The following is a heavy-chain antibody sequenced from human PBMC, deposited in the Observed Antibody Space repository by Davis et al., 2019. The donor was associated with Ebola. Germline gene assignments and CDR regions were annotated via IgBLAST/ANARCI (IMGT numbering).Heavy chain of an antibody. V-gene: IGHV4-39*01. J-gene: IGHJ5*02. Sequence: SETLSLTCTVSGGSISSSSYYWGWIRQPPGKGLEWIGSIYYSGSTYYNPSLKSRVTISVDTSKNQFSLKLSSVTAADTAVYYCAGGRLNPWFGELLYGVWFDPWGQGTLVTVSS. CDR1: GGSISSSSYY. CDR2: IYYSGST. D-gene: IGHD3-10*01. CDR3: AGGRLNPWFGELLYGVWFDP.